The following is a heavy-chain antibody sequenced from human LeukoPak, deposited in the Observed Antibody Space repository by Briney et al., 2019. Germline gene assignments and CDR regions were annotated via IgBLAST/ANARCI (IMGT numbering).Heavy chain of an antibody. CDR2: IVVGSGNT. V-gene: IGHV1-58*01. D-gene: IGHD1-26*01. J-gene: IGHJ4*02. Sequence: ASVRVSCKASGFTFTSSAVQWVRQARGQRLEWMGWIVVGSGNTNYAQKFQERVTITRDMSTSTAYMELSSLRSEDTAVYYCAASIVGAIFDYWGQGTLVTVSS. CDR3: AASIVGAIFDY. CDR1: GFTFTSSA.